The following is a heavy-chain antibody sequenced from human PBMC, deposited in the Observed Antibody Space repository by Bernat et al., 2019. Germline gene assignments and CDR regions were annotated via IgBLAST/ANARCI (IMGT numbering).Heavy chain of an antibody. CDR1: GFTFSSYE. V-gene: IGHV3-48*03. CDR2: ISSSGSTI. Sequence: EVQLVESGGGLVQPGGSLRLSCVASGFTFSSYEMNWVRQAPGKGLEWVSYISSSGSTIYYADSVKGRFTISRDNAKNSLYLQMNSLRAEDTAVYYCARYCSGGSCHYYMDVWGKGTTVTVSS. D-gene: IGHD2-15*01. J-gene: IGHJ6*03. CDR3: ARYCSGGSCHYYMDV.